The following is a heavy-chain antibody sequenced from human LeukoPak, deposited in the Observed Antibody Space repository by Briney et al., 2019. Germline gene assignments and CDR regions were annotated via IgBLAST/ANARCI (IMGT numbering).Heavy chain of an antibody. V-gene: IGHV3-30*18. D-gene: IGHD6-19*01. CDR3: AKRGGRLAYYFDY. CDR2: ISYDGSNK. CDR1: GFTFSSYG. J-gene: IGHJ4*02. Sequence: GRSLRLSCAASGFTFSSYGMHWVRQAPGKGLEWVAVISYDGSNKYYADSVKGRFTISRDNSKNTLYLQMNSLRAEDTAVYYCAKRGGRLAYYFDYWGQGTLVTVSS.